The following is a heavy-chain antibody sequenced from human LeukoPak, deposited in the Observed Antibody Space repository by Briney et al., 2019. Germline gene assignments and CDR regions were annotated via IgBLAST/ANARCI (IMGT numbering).Heavy chain of an antibody. J-gene: IGHJ4*02. CDR1: GFTFDDYA. D-gene: IGHD6-19*01. Sequence: GRSLRLSCAASGFTFDDYAMHCVRQAPGKGLEWVSGISWNSGSIGYADSVKGRFTISRDNAKNSLYLQMNSLRAEDMALYYCAKDRSGWTTGYFDYWGQGTLVTVSS. V-gene: IGHV3-9*03. CDR2: ISWNSGSI. CDR3: AKDRSGWTTGYFDY.